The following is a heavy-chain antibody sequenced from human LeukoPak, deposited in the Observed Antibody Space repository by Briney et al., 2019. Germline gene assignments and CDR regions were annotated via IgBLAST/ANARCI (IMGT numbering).Heavy chain of an antibody. CDR2: IKQDGSEK. V-gene: IGHV3-7*01. D-gene: IGHD3-16*02. Sequence: GGSLRLSCAASGFTFSSYWMSWVRQAPGKGLEWVANIKQDGSEKYYVDSVKGRFTISRDNAKNSLYLQMNSLRAEDTAVYYCARDLVYDYVWGSYRSEMGLDYWGQGTLVTVSS. CDR3: ARDLVYDYVWGSYRSEMGLDY. J-gene: IGHJ4*02. CDR1: GFTFSSYW.